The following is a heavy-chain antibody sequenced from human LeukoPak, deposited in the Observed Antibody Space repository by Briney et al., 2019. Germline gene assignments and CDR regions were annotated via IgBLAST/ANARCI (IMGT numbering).Heavy chain of an antibody. Sequence: GESLKISCKASGYTFTSYWIAWVRQMPGKGLEWMGIIYPDDSDTRYSPSFQGQVTISADKSISTAYLQWSSLKASDPAMYYCARRAVVGTTREYFDYWGQGTLVTVSS. D-gene: IGHD2-15*01. CDR1: GYTFTSYW. CDR2: IYPDDSDT. CDR3: ARRAVVGTTREYFDY. J-gene: IGHJ4*02. V-gene: IGHV5-51*01.